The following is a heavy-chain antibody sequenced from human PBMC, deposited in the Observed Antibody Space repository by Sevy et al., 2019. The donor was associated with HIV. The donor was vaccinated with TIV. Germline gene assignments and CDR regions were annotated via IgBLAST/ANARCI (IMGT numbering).Heavy chain of an antibody. D-gene: IGHD3-16*01. V-gene: IGHV3-13*01. CDR3: ARGAVFGGMDV. Sequence: GSLRLSCAASGFTFSSYDMHWVRQATGKGLEWVSAIGTAGDTYYPGSVKGRFTISRENAKNSLYLQMNSLRAGDTAVYYCARGAVFGGMDVWGQGTTVTVSS. CDR1: GFTFSSYD. J-gene: IGHJ6*02. CDR2: IGTAGDT.